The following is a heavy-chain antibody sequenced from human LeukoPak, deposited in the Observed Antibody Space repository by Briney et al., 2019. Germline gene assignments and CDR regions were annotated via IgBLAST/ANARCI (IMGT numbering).Heavy chain of an antibody. CDR3: AKDLKGVAPTVTTFDY. CDR2: ISGSGGST. Sequence: GGSLRLSCAASGFTFSSYAMSWVRQAPGKGLEWVSAISGSGGSTYYADSVKGRFTISRDNSKNTLYLQMNCLRAEDTAVYYCAKDLKGVAPTVTTFDYWGQGTLVTVSS. D-gene: IGHD4-17*01. V-gene: IGHV3-23*01. J-gene: IGHJ4*02. CDR1: GFTFSSYA.